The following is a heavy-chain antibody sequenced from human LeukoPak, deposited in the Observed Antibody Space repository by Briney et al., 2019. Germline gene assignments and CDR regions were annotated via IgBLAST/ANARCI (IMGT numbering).Heavy chain of an antibody. J-gene: IGHJ4*02. Sequence: GGSLRLSCAASRFTLNRSAMSWVRPAPGKGVEWVSAISGSGGSTYYADSVKGRFTISRDNSKNTLYLQMNSLRADNTAVYYCVKNWLFDYWGQGTLVTVSS. D-gene: IGHD3-22*01. CDR1: RFTLNRSA. V-gene: IGHV3-23*01. CDR2: ISGSGGST. CDR3: VKNWLFDY.